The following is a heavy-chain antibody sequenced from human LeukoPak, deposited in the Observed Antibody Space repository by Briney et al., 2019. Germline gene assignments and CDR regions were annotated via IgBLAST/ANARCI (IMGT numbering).Heavy chain of an antibody. Sequence: GGSLRLSCEASGFSFSNYPMSWVRQAPGKGLEWLALLGSTAYGGTTKYAASVKGRFTISRDDSKSIAYLQMNSLKTEDTAVYYCTRPYYDYLTGYYSDYWGQGTLVTVSS. CDR2: LGSTAYGGTT. CDR1: GFSFSNYP. J-gene: IGHJ4*02. D-gene: IGHD3-9*01. V-gene: IGHV3-49*04. CDR3: TRPYYDYLTGYYSDY.